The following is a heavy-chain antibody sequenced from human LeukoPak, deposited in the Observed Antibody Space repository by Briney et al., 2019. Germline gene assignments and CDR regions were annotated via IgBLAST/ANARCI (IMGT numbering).Heavy chain of an antibody. CDR3: ARGYGAFDI. CDR2: IYYSGST. J-gene: IGHJ3*02. CDR1: GGSISSYY. Sequence: SETLSLTCTVSGGSISSYYWSWIRQPPGKGLEWIGYIYYSGSTNYNPSLKSRVTISVDTSKNQFSLKLSSVTAADTAVYYCARGYGAFDIWGQGTMVTVSS. V-gene: IGHV4-59*08. D-gene: IGHD5-12*01.